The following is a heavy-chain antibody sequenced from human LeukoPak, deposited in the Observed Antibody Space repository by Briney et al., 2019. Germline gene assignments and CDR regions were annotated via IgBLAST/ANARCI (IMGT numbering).Heavy chain of an antibody. CDR3: AKSPYYDFWSGTRGAFDI. J-gene: IGHJ3*02. V-gene: IGHV3-23*01. Sequence: GGSLRLSCAASGFTFSSYAMSWVRQAPGKGLEWVSAISGSGGSTYYADSVKGRFTISRDNSKNTLYLQMNSLRAEDTAVYYCAKSPYYDFWSGTRGAFDIWGQGTMVTVSS. CDR1: GFTFSSYA. D-gene: IGHD3-3*01. CDR2: ISGSGGST.